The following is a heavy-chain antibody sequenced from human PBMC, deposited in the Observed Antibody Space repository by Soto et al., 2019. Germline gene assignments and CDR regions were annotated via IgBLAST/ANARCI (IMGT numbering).Heavy chain of an antibody. J-gene: IGHJ6*02. D-gene: IGHD2-2*01. V-gene: IGHV5-51*01. CDR3: ARFRGYCSSTSCYEYYGMDV. Sequence: GESLKISCKGSGYSFTSYWIGWVRQMPGKGLEWMGIIYPGDSDTRYSPSFQGQVTISADKSISTAYLQWSSLKASDTAMYYCARFRGYCSSTSCYEYYGMDVWGQGTTVTV. CDR2: IYPGDSDT. CDR1: GYSFTSYW.